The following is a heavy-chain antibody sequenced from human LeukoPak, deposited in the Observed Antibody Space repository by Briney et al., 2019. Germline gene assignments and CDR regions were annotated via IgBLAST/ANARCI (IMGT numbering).Heavy chain of an antibody. CDR1: GLTFNSYA. V-gene: IGHV3-23*01. D-gene: IGHD3-10*01. CDR2: ISASGGSA. Sequence: GGPLTLPCAASGLTFNSYAMRWLRQAPPRGLAWVSAISASGGSASSANSVKGRFTISRDNSKNTLYLQMYSLRAEHTAVYYCAKGLGFGELSSSCDPSG. J-gene: IGHJ5*02. CDR3: AKGLGFGELSSSCDP.